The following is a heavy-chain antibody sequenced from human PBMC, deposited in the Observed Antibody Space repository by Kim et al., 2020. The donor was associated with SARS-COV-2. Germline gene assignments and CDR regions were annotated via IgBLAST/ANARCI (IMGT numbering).Heavy chain of an antibody. CDR1: GFTFSSYA. CDR3: ARSHLGSYYYGMDV. V-gene: IGHV3-30-3*01. J-gene: IGHJ6*02. Sequence: GGSLRLSCAASGFTFSSYAMHWVRQAPGKGLEWVAVIASDGSNKYYADSVKGRFTISRDNSKNTLYLQMNSLRAEDTAVYYCARSHLGSYYYGMDVWGHGTTVTVSS. D-gene: IGHD3-10*01. CDR2: IASDGSNK.